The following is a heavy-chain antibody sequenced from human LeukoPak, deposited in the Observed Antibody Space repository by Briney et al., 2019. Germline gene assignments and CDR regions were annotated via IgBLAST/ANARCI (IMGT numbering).Heavy chain of an antibody. Sequence: SETLSLTCTVSGGSISSYYWSWIRQPPGKGLEWIGYTYYSGSTNYNSSLKSRVTISVDTSKNQFSLKLSFVTAADTAVYYCASSGAGHFDYWGQGTLVTVSS. J-gene: IGHJ4*02. CDR3: ASSGAGHFDY. V-gene: IGHV4-59*01. CDR1: GGSISSYY. CDR2: TYYSGST. D-gene: IGHD3-10*01.